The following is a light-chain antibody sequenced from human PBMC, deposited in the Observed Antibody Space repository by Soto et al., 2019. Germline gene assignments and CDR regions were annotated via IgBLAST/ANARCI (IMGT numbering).Light chain of an antibody. V-gene: IGKV1-5*03. J-gene: IGKJ2*01. CDR3: QHYSSLPYT. CDR1: ESISLW. CDR2: KAS. Sequence: DIQMTQSPSTLSASVGDRVTITCRASESISLWLAWFQQKPGKAPKLLIYKASTLASEVPSRFSGSGSGTEFTLLIRRLQPDDFAIYYCQHYSSLPYTFGQGTKLDI.